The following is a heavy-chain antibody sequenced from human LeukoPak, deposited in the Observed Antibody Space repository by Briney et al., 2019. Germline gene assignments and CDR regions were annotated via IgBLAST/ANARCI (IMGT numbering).Heavy chain of an antibody. D-gene: IGHD3-3*01. J-gene: IGHJ6*02. V-gene: IGHV3-21*01. CDR2: ISSSSSYI. Sequence: AGSLRLSCAASGFTFSSYSMNWVRQAPGKGLEWVSSISSSSSYIYYADSVKGRFAISRDSAKNSLYLQMNSLRAEDTAVYYCARDRYYDFWSGYYSYYYYYGMDVWGQGTTVTVSS. CDR3: ARDRYYDFWSGYYSYYYYYGMDV. CDR1: GFTFSSYS.